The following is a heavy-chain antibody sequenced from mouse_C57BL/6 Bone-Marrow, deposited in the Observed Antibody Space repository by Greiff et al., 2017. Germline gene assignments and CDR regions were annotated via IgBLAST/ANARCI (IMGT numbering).Heavy chain of an antibody. CDR2: IDPANGNT. CDR1: GFNIKNTY. CDR3: ARTDWYYGSSYEYFDV. V-gene: IGHV14-3*01. J-gene: IGHJ1*03. D-gene: IGHD1-1*01. Sequence: EVQLKQSVAELVRPGASVKLSCTASGFNIKNTYMHWVKQRPEKGLEWIGRIDPANGNTKYAPKFQGKATIPADTSSNTAYLKLSSLTSEDTAIYYCARTDWYYGSSYEYFDVWGTGTTVTVSS.